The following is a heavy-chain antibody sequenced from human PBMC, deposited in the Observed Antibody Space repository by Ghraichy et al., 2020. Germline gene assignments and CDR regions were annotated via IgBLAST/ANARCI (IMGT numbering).Heavy chain of an antibody. D-gene: IGHD4-17*01. J-gene: IGHJ3*02. CDR1: GDSVSSNSAA. CDR2: TYYRSKWYN. V-gene: IGHV6-1*01. CDR3: ARNPTTQVGPTLAAFDI. Sequence: SQTLSLTCAISGDSVSSNSAAWNWIRQSPSRGLEWLGRTYYRSKWYNDYAVSVKSRITINPDTSKNQFSLQLNSVTPEDTAVYYCARNPTTQVGPTLAAFDIWGQGTMVTVSS.